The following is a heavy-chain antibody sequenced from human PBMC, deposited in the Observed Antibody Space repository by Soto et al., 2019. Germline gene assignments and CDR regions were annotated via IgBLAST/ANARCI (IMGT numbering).Heavy chain of an antibody. Sequence: EMQLVESGGGLVQPGGSLRLSCVASGLNFRNYWVHWVRQAPGKGLEWVSRINTDGTYTSNADPVKGRFTISRDNAKNTLYLQMNSLRVEDTAVYFCAGFGYDWNGWDWGPGTLVTVSS. V-gene: IGHV3-74*01. J-gene: IGHJ4*02. D-gene: IGHD1-20*01. CDR3: AGFGYDWNGWD. CDR2: INTDGTYT. CDR1: GLNFRNYW.